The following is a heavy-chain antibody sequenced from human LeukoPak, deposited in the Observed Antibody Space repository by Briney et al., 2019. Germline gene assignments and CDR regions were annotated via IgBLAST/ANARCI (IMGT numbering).Heavy chain of an antibody. CDR3: ARARSMVRGPVGY. J-gene: IGHJ4*02. CDR2: MNPNSGNT. D-gene: IGHD3-10*01. Sequence: ASVKVSCKASGYTFTSYDINWVRQATGQGLEWMGWMNPNSGNTGYAQKFQGRVTMTRNTSISTAYMELSSLRSEDTAVYYCARARSMVRGPVGYWGQGTLVTVSS. CDR1: GYTFTSYD. V-gene: IGHV1-8*01.